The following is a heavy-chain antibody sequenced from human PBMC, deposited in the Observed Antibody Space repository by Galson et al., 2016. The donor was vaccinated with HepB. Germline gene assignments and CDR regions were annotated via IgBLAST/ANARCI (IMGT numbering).Heavy chain of an antibody. CDR1: GFTFSSYA. J-gene: IGHJ6*02. CDR3: ARAAITMMVSCGMDV. Sequence: SLRLSCAASGFTFSSYAMHWVRQAPGKGLEYVSAISSNGGSTYYANSVKGRFTISRDNSKNTLYLQMGSLRAEDTAVYYCARAAITMMVSCGMDVWGQGTTVTVSS. CDR2: ISSNGGST. D-gene: IGHD3-22*01. V-gene: IGHV3-64*01.